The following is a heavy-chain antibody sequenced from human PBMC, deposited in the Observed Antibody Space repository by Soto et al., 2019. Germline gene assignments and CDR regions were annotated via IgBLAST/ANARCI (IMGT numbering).Heavy chain of an antibody. V-gene: IGHV3-30*18. Sequence: QVQLVESGGGVVQPGRSLRLSCAASGFTFSSYGMHWVRQAPGKGLEWVAVISYDGSNKYYADSVKGRFTISRDNSKNTLYLQMNSLRAEDTAVYYCANAREVVLYYGMDVWGQGTTVTVSS. CDR2: ISYDGSNK. CDR1: GFTFSSYG. J-gene: IGHJ6*02. D-gene: IGHD2-15*01. CDR3: ANAREVVLYYGMDV.